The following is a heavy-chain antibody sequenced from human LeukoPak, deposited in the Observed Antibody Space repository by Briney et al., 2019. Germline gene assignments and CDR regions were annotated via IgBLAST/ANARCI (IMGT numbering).Heavy chain of an antibody. D-gene: IGHD3-3*01. J-gene: IGHJ6*02. CDR2: ISSNGGST. CDR1: GFTFSNYA. V-gene: IGHV3-64*02. Sequence: PGGSLRLSCAASGFTFSNYAMHWVRQAPGEGLEYVSAISSNGGSTYYADSVKGRFTISRDNSKNTLFLQMGSLRVEDMAVYYCAGGLRAYYYYGMDVWGQGTTVTVSS. CDR3: AGGLRAYYYYGMDV.